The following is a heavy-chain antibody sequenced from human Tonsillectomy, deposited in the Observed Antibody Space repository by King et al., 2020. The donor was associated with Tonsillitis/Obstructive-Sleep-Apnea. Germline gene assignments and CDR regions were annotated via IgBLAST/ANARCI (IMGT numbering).Heavy chain of an antibody. CDR1: GFSLSNARMG. V-gene: IGHV2-26*01. Sequence: TLKESGPVLVKPTETLTLTCTVSGFSLSNARMGVSWIRQPPGKALEWLAHIFSNNEKSYSTSLKSRLTISKDTSKSQVVLTMTNMDPVDTATYYCARIWWRDGYNYSPHFDYWGQGTLVTVSS. J-gene: IGHJ4*02. CDR2: IFSNNEK. CDR3: ARIWWRDGYNYSPHFDY. D-gene: IGHD5-24*01.